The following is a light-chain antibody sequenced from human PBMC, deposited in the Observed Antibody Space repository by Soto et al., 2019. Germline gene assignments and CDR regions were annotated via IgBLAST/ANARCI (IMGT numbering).Light chain of an antibody. CDR3: QSYDSSLSGGLV. CDR1: SSNIGAGYD. Sequence: QSVLTQPPSVSGAQGQRVTISCTGSSSNIGAGYDVHWYQQLPGTAPKLLIYGNSNRPSGVPDRFSGSKSGTSASLAITGLQAEDEADYYCQSYDSSLSGGLVFGGGTKLTVL. CDR2: GNS. J-gene: IGLJ2*01. V-gene: IGLV1-40*01.